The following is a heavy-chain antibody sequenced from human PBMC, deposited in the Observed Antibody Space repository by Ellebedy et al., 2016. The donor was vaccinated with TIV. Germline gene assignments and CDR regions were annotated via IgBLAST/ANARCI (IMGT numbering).Heavy chain of an antibody. J-gene: IGHJ4*02. CDR1: GYTFTGYY. D-gene: IGHD4-23*01. V-gene: IGHV1-2*02. CDR3: ARDPYGDNQGDFDY. Sequence: AASVKVSCKASGYTFTGYYIHWVRQAPGQGLEWMAWNNPNSGDTNYVQRFQGRVTMTRDTSISTVYMELSSLTSDDTAVYYCARDPYGDNQGDFDYWGQGTLVTVSS. CDR2: NNPNSGDT.